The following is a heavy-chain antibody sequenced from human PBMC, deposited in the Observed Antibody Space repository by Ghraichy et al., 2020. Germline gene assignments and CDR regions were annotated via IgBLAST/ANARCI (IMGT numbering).Heavy chain of an antibody. CDR2: TKNKAQSYTT. Sequence: GGSLRLSCAASGFTSSDHYMDWVRQAPGKGLEWVGRTKNKAQSYTTEYAASVKGRFTISRDESKNSLYLQMNSLQTEDTAVYYCVTWVRGVISYWGQGTLVTVSS. CDR1: GFTSSDHY. CDR3: VTWVRGVISY. J-gene: IGHJ4*02. V-gene: IGHV3-72*01. D-gene: IGHD3-10*01.